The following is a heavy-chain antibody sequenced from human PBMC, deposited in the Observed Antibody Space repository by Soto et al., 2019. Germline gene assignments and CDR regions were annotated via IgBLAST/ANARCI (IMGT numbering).Heavy chain of an antibody. Sequence: GASVTVSCKASGGTFSSYAISWVRQAPGQGLEWMGGIIPIFGTANYAQKFQGRVTITADESTSTAYMERRSLRSEDTAVYYCARGRITIFGVVRGTEMDVWGQGTTVTVSS. D-gene: IGHD3-3*01. CDR3: ARGRITIFGVVRGTEMDV. V-gene: IGHV1-69*13. CDR1: GGTFSSYA. J-gene: IGHJ6*02. CDR2: IIPIFGTA.